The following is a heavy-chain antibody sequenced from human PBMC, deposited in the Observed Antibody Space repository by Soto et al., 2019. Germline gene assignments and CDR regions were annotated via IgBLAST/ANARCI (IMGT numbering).Heavy chain of an antibody. CDR2: ISAYNGNT. D-gene: IGHD1-1*01. V-gene: IGHV1-18*01. CDR3: ARDLEVVDWKNAFDI. CDR1: GYTFTSYG. Sequence: VASVKVSCKASGYTFTSYGISWVRQAPGQGLEWMGWISAYNGNTNYAQKLQGRVTMTTDTSTSTAYMELRSLRSDDTAVYYCARDLEVVDWKNAFDIWGQGIMVTVSS. J-gene: IGHJ3*02.